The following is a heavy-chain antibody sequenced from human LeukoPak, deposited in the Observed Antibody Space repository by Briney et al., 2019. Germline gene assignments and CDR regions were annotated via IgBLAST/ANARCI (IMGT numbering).Heavy chain of an antibody. CDR3: ARINTIMATFDY. Sequence: SETLSLTCTVSGYFINSNYYWGWIRQPPGKGLEWIATISHSGSTYYNSSLKSRVTISVETSKNQFSLKLSSVTAADTAVYYCARINTIMATFDYWGQGTLVTVSS. J-gene: IGHJ4*02. CDR1: GYFINSNYY. V-gene: IGHV4-38-2*02. D-gene: IGHD5-24*01. CDR2: ISHSGST.